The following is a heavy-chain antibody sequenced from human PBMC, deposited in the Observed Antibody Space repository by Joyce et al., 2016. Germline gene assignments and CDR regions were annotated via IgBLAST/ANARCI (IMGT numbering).Heavy chain of an antibody. V-gene: IGHV3-48*01. J-gene: IGHJ6*03. CDR1: GFSFSDYD. CDR2: ISRGVCSI. D-gene: IGHD3-10*01. Sequence: EVQLVESGGGLVQPGGSLRLSCAASGFSFSDYDMNWVRQAPGKGPEWFSSISRGVCSISYADALKGRFTNSRDNAKNSLYLQMNSLRAEDTAVYYCARFGSGSYHPYRCYYYYMDVWGRGSAVTVSS. CDR3: ARFGSGSYHPYRCYYYYMDV.